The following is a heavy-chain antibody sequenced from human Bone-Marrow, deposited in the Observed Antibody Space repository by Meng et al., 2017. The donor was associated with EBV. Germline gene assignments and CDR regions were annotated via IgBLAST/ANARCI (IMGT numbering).Heavy chain of an antibody. Sequence: LRGTGGALVKPGAPLIHPCQAVGLTFRASYMSWIRQAPGKGLEWVSYISSSGSTIYYADSVKGRFTISRDNAKNSLYLQMNSLRAEDTAVYYCAREYIDAWFDPWGQGTLVTVSS. D-gene: IGHD3-9*01. J-gene: IGHJ5*02. CDR3: AREYIDAWFDP. V-gene: IGHV3-11*01. CDR2: ISSSGSTI. CDR1: GLTFRASY.